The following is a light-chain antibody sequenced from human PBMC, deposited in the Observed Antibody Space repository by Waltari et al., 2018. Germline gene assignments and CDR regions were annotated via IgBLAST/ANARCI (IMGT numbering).Light chain of an antibody. Sequence: DIQMTQSPSSLSASVGDRVTITCRASQRLTNYLNWYQQKAGKAPKLLIFDTFTLQSGVSSRFTGSGSGTDFTLTISSLQPEDSTNYYCQHTSVFGQGTKLEIK. CDR1: QRLTNY. J-gene: IGKJ2*01. CDR2: DTF. CDR3: QHTSV. V-gene: IGKV1-39*01.